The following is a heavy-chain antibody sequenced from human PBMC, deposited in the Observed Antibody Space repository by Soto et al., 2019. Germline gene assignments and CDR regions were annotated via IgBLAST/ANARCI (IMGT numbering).Heavy chain of an antibody. D-gene: IGHD7-27*01. CDR1: GGSISSGGYY. CDR3: AREGELGPYYFDY. Sequence: PSETLSLTCTASGGSISSGGYYWSWIRQHPGKGLEWIGYIYRSGTTFYSPSLKSRLTISVDTSNNQFSLTLSSVTAADTAVYYCAREGELGPYYFDYWSQGTLVTVSS. CDR2: IYRSGTT. J-gene: IGHJ4*02. V-gene: IGHV4-31*03.